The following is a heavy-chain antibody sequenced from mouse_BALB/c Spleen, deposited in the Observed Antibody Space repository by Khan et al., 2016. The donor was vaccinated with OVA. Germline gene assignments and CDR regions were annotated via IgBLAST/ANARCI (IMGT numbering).Heavy chain of an antibody. Sequence: VQLQESGAELARPWASVKLSCKASGYTFTDYYINWVKQRTGQGLEWIGEISPGSGDTYYNEKFKGKATLTADKSSSTAYMQLSSLTSEASAVYFCARRNYFGYTFAYWGQGTLVTVSA. D-gene: IGHD1-2*01. V-gene: IGHV1-77*01. CDR3: ARRNYFGYTFAY. CDR2: ISPGSGDT. CDR1: GYTFTDYY. J-gene: IGHJ3*01.